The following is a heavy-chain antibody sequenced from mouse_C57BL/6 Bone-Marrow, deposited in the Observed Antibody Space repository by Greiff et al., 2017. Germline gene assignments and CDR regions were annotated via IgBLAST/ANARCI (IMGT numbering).Heavy chain of an antibody. CDR1: GFTFTDYY. D-gene: IGHD3-3*01. V-gene: IGHV7-3*01. J-gene: IGHJ3*01. Sequence: EVKLVESGGGLVQPGGSLSLSCAASGFTFTDYYMSWVRQPPGKALEWVGFIRNKANGYTPEYSASVKGRFTISRDNSPRILYLQMNALRAEDSSTYYCSRDRAGRFAYWGQGTLVTVSA. CDR2: IRNKANGYTP. CDR3: SRDRAGRFAY.